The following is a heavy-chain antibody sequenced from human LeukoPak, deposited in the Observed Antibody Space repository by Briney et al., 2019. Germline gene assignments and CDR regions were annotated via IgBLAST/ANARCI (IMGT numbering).Heavy chain of an antibody. D-gene: IGHD6-13*01. CDR2: ISGSGGST. Sequence: PGGSLRLSCAASGFTFSSYAMSWVRQAPGKGLEWASAISGSGGSTYYADSVKGRFTISRDNSKNTLYLQMNSLRAEDTAVYYCAKGIAAAGTRRPNWFDPWGQGTLVTVSS. CDR1: GFTFSSYA. J-gene: IGHJ5*02. V-gene: IGHV3-23*01. CDR3: AKGIAAAGTRRPNWFDP.